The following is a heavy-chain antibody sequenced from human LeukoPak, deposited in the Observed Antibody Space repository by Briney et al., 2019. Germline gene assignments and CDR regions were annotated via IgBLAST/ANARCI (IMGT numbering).Heavy chain of an antibody. CDR2: IRRGANSYTT. CDR3: SRDGGEGGNSAFDI. V-gene: IGHV3-72*01. D-gene: IGHD3-16*01. Sequence: PGQSMRLAWAAYAFTFSDYILDWDSQAPGKGLEWVGRIRRGANSYTTEYAASVKGRFTISRDDSKNSLYLHMNSLKTEDTAVYHCSRDGGEGGNSAFDIWGQGTMVTVSS. J-gene: IGHJ3*02. CDR1: AFTFSDYI.